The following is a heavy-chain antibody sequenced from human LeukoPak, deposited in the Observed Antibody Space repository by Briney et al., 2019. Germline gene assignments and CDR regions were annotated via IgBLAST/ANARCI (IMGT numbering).Heavy chain of an antibody. CDR2: ISYDGSNK. CDR3: ARDQFSYDILTPHY. D-gene: IGHD3-9*01. J-gene: IGHJ4*02. V-gene: IGHV3-30-3*01. Sequence: GRSLRLSCAASGFTFSSYAMHWVRQAPGKGLEWVAVISYDGSNKYYADSVKGRFTISRDNSKNTLYLQMNSLRAEDTAVYYCARDQFSYDILTPHYWGQGTLVTVSS. CDR1: GFTFSSYA.